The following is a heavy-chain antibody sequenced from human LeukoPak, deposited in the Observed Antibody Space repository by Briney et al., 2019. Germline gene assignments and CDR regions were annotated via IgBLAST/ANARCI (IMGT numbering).Heavy chain of an antibody. Sequence: SETLSLTCTVSGGSISSYYWSWIRQPPGKGLEWIGYIYYSGSTNYNPSLKSRVTISVDTSKNQFSLKLSSVTAADTAVYYCARTFSSSWLDYWGQGTLVTVSS. CDR2: IYYSGST. D-gene: IGHD6-13*01. CDR3: ARTFSSSWLDY. V-gene: IGHV4-59*01. J-gene: IGHJ4*02. CDR1: GGSISSYY.